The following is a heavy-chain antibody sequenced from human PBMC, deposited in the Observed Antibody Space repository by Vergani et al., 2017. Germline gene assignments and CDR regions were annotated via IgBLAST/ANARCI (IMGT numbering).Heavy chain of an antibody. V-gene: IGHV3-21*01. D-gene: IGHD2-15*01. J-gene: IGHJ6*03. CDR3: AVDRRDIVVVVAAARGYYYMYV. CDR2: ISSSSSYI. Sequence: EVQLVESGGGLVKPGGSLRLSCAASGFTFSSYSMNWVRQAPGKGLEWVSSISSSSSYIYYADSVKGRFTFSRDNAKNSLYLQMNILRDEYTAVYYCAVDRRDIVVVVAAARGYYYMYVWGKGTTVTVSS. CDR1: GFTFSSYS.